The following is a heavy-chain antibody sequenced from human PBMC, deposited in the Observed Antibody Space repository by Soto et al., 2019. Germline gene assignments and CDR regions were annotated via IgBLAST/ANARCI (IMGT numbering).Heavy chain of an antibody. Sequence: ASVKVSCKTSGGTFSSYAISWVRQAPAQGLEWMGGIIPIFGTANYAQKFQGRVTITADESTSTAYMELSSLRSEDTAVYYCARVEGPYCSGGSCYIFDYWGQGTLVTVSS. D-gene: IGHD2-15*01. CDR1: GGTFSSYA. CDR3: ARVEGPYCSGGSCYIFDY. V-gene: IGHV1-69*13. CDR2: IIPIFGTA. J-gene: IGHJ4*02.